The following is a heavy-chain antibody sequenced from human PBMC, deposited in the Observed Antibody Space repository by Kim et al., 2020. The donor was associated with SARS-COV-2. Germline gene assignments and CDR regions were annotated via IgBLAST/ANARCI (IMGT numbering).Heavy chain of an antibody. CDR3: ARESYGGFLKYYYYGMDV. V-gene: IGHV3-11*06. D-gene: IGHD3-3*01. J-gene: IGHJ6*02. Sequence: GRFTITRDNAKNSLYLQMNSLRAEDTAVYYCARESYGGFLKYYYYGMDVWGQGTTVTVSS.